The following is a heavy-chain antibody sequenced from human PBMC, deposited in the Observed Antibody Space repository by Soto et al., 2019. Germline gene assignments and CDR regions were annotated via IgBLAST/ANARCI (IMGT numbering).Heavy chain of an antibody. CDR1: GFTFTSSA. J-gene: IGHJ4*02. CDR3: AVITIFGVVIDGTELDY. D-gene: IGHD3-3*01. V-gene: IGHV1-58*01. CDR2: IVVGSGNT. Sequence: RASVKVSCKASGFTFTSSAVQWVRQARGQRLEWIGWIVVGSGNTNYAQKFQERVTITRDMSTSTAYMELSSLRSEDTAVYYCAVITIFGVVIDGTELDYWGQGTLVTVSS.